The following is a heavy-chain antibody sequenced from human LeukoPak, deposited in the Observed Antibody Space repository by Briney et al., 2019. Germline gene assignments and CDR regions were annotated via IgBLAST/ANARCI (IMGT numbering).Heavy chain of an antibody. CDR3: AREIVVVVAATPNAFDI. CDR1: GGSISSSNW. CDR2: IYHSGST. D-gene: IGHD2-15*01. V-gene: IGHV4-4*03. J-gene: IGHJ3*02. Sequence: PPGTLSLTCAVSGGSISSSNWWSWVRQPPGKGLEWIGEIYHSGSTNYNPSLKSRVTISVDKSKNQFSLKLSSVTAADTAVYYCAREIVVVVAATPNAFDIWGQGTMVTVSS.